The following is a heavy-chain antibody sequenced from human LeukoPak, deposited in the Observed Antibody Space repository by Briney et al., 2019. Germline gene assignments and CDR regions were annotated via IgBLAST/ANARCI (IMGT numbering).Heavy chain of an antibody. CDR3: ARVGARQILDY. J-gene: IGHJ4*02. V-gene: IGHV3-7*01. CDR2: IKQDGGEK. CDR1: GFTVSSNY. D-gene: IGHD4-17*01. Sequence: GGSLRLSCAASGFTVSSNYMSWVRQAPGKGLEWVANIKQDGGEKYYLDSVKGRFTVSRDNAKNSLYLQMNSLRAEDTAVYYCARVGARQILDYWGQGTLVTVSS.